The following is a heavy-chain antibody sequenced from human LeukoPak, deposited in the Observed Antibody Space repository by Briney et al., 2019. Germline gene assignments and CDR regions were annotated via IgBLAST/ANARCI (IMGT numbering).Heavy chain of an antibody. CDR2: ISGSGGST. J-gene: IGHJ4*02. Sequence: GGFLRLSCAASGFTFSSYAMSWVRQAPGKGLEWVSAISGSGGSTYYADSVKGRFTISRDNSKNTLYLQMNSLRAEDTAVYYCAKGSYCSSTSCYVDYWGQGTLVTVSS. CDR3: AKGSYCSSTSCYVDY. CDR1: GFTFSSYA. V-gene: IGHV3-23*01. D-gene: IGHD2-2*01.